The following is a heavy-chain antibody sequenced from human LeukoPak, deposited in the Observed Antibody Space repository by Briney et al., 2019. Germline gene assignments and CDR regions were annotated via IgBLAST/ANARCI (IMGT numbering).Heavy chain of an antibody. J-gene: IGHJ6*02. Sequence: ASVKVSCKASGGTFSSYAISWVRQAPGQGLEWMGRIIPILGIANYAQKFQGRVTITADKSTSTAYMELSSLRSEDTAVYYCARRYYGSGSYSYYGMDVWGQGTTVTVSS. V-gene: IGHV1-69*04. CDR2: IIPILGIA. CDR3: ARRYYGSGSYSYYGMDV. CDR1: GGTFSSYA. D-gene: IGHD3-10*01.